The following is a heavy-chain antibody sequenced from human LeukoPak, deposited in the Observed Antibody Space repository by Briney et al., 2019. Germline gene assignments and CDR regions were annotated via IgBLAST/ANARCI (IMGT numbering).Heavy chain of an antibody. CDR1: GFTFSSYG. V-gene: IGHV3-30*02. D-gene: IGHD6-19*01. Sequence: GGSLRLSCAASGFTFSSYGMHWVRQAPGKGLEWVAFIRYDGSNKYYADSVKGRFTISRDNSKNTLYLQMNSLRAEDTAAYYCAGGGWYYFDYWGQGTLVTVSS. J-gene: IGHJ4*02. CDR2: IRYDGSNK. CDR3: AGGGWYYFDY.